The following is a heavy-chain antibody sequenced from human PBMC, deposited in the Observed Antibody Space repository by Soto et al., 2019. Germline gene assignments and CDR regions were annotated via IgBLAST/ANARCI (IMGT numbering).Heavy chain of an antibody. D-gene: IGHD3-3*01. CDR1: GGSFIGYY. CDR2: INHSGST. Sequence: SETLSLTCAVYGGSFIGYYWSLIRQPPGKGLEWIGEINHSGSTNYNPSLKSRVTISVDTSKNQFSLKLSSVTAADTAVYYCARTLYYDFWSGYVWGQGTTVTSP. CDR3: ARTLYYDFWSGYV. V-gene: IGHV4-34*01. J-gene: IGHJ6*02.